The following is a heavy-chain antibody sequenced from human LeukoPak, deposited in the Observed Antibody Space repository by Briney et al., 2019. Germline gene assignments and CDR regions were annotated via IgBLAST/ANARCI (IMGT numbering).Heavy chain of an antibody. D-gene: IGHD6-19*01. V-gene: IGHV4-39*01. CDR2: IYYSGST. CDR3: ASGRAYSSGWYWGRPFDY. Sequence: PSETLSLTCTVSGGSISSSSYYWGWIRQPPGKGLEWIGSIYYSGSTYYNPSLKSRVTISVDTSKNQFSLKLSSVTAADTAVYYCASGRAYSSGWYWGRPFDYWGQGTLVTVSS. CDR1: GGSISSSSYY. J-gene: IGHJ4*02.